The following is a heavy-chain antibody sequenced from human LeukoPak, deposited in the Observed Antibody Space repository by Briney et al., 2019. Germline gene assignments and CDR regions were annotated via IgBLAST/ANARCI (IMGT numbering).Heavy chain of an antibody. CDR3: ARAFRMYALHNWFDP. J-gene: IGHJ5*02. V-gene: IGHV4-34*01. Sequence: GSLRLSCAASGFTFDDYGMSWIRQPPGKGLEWIGEINHSGSTNYNPSLKSRVTISVDTSKNQFSLKLSSVTAADTAVYYCARAFRMYALHNWFDPWGQGTLVTVSS. D-gene: IGHD2-8*01. CDR1: GFTFDDYG. CDR2: INHSGST.